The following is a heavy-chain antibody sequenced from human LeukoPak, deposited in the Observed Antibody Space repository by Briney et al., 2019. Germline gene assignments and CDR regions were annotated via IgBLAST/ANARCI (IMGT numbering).Heavy chain of an antibody. CDR3: AKRVQVTTTRDFDY. CDR2: ISVSGGST. D-gene: IGHD5-12*01. Sequence: GGSLRLSCAASGFTFSTYAMSWVRQAPGKGLEWVSAISVSGGSTYYADSVKGRFTISRDNSKNTLYLQMNILRAEDTAVYYCAKRVQVTTTRDFDYWGQGTLVTVSS. CDR1: GFTFSTYA. V-gene: IGHV3-23*01. J-gene: IGHJ4*02.